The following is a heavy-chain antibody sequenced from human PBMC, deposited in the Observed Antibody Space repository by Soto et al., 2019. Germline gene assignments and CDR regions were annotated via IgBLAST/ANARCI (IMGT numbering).Heavy chain of an antibody. CDR2: IYYSGST. V-gene: IGHV4-59*01. CDR3: ARTAVTTGSSWYLDY. CDR1: GGSISSYY. D-gene: IGHD6-13*01. Sequence: QVQLQESGPGLVKPSETLSLTCTVSGGSISSYYWSWIRQPPGKGLEWIGYIYYSGSTNYNPSLKSRVTISLDTSKNQFSLKLSSVTAADTAVYYCARTAVTTGSSWYLDYWGQGTLVTVSS. J-gene: IGHJ4*02.